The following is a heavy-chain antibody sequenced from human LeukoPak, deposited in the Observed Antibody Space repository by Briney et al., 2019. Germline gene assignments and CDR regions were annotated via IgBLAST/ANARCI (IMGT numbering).Heavy chain of an antibody. Sequence: ASVKVSCKASGYTFTGYYMHWVRQAPGQGLEWMGWINPNSGGTNYAQKFQGRVTMTRDTSISTAYMELSRLRSDDTAVYYCARGQIVGAAFRTNWFDPWGQGTLVTVSS. CDR3: ARGQIVGAAFRTNWFDP. V-gene: IGHV1-2*02. CDR2: INPNSGGT. D-gene: IGHD1-26*01. CDR1: GYTFTGYY. J-gene: IGHJ5*02.